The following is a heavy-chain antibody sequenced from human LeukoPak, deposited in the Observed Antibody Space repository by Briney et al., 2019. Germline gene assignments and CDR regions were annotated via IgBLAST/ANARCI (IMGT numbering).Heavy chain of an antibody. J-gene: IGHJ6*02. CDR3: ATSGYSDVYYYYGMDV. D-gene: IGHD6-13*01. Sequence: ASVKVSCKVSGYTLTELSMHWVRQAPGKGLEWMGGFDPGDGETIYAQKFQGRVTMTEDTSTDTACMELSSLRSEDTAVYYCATSGYSDVYYYYGMDVWGQGTTVTVSS. CDR1: GYTLTELS. V-gene: IGHV1-24*01. CDR2: FDPGDGET.